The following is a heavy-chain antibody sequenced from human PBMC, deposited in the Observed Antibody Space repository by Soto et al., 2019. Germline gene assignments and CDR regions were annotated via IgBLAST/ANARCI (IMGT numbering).Heavy chain of an antibody. CDR2: INAGNGNT. CDR3: RLSVRGVIQYYMDV. J-gene: IGHJ6*03. D-gene: IGHD3-10*01. V-gene: IGHV1-3*01. CDR1: GYTFTSYA. Sequence: ASVKVSCKSSGYTFTSYAMHWVRQAPGQRLEWMGWINAGNGNTKYSQKFQGRVTITRDTSASTAYMELSSLRSEDTAVYSCRLSVRGVIQYYMDVCGKGTTVTVSS.